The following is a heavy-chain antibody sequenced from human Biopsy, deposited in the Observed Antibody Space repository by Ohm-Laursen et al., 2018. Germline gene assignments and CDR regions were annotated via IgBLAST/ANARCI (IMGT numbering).Heavy chain of an antibody. J-gene: IGHJ3*02. CDR3: ARVEAGTYDALDI. V-gene: IGHV4-59*01. D-gene: IGHD1-26*01. CDR1: GGSISSYY. CDR2: VYYSGGT. Sequence: TLSLTCTVSGGSISSYYWTWIRQPPGKGLEWIGDVYYSGGTKYNPSLASRVTFSVDMSKRQFSLKLYSVTAADTAVYYCARVEAGTYDALDIWGQGTLVAVSA.